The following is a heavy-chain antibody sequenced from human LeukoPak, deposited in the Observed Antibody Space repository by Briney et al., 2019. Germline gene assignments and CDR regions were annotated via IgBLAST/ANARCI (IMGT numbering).Heavy chain of an antibody. CDR2: IYSGGST. CDR3: ARDSMSSGYYFGLDY. D-gene: IGHD3-22*01. J-gene: IGHJ4*02. Sequence: GGSLRLSCAASGFTFNNYTMSWVRQAPGKGLEWVSVIYSGGSTYYADSVKGRFTISRDNSKSTLYLQMNSLRAEDTAVYYCARDSMSSGYYFGLDYWGQGTLVTVSS. V-gene: IGHV3-66*01. CDR1: GFTFNNYT.